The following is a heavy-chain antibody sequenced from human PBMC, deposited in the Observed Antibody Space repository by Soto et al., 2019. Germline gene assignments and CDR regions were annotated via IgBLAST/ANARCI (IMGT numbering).Heavy chain of an antibody. Sequence: EVQLLESGGGLVQPGGSLRLSCVASGFTFSSYAMSWVRQAPGKGLEWVSLITGTGGNTLYADSVKGRFTISRDNSKNTLYLHVNSLRADDTAIYYCAKDEDVVGTITDYWGQGTLVTVSS. D-gene: IGHD5-12*01. J-gene: IGHJ4*02. CDR3: AKDEDVVGTITDY. V-gene: IGHV3-23*01. CDR1: GFTFSSYA. CDR2: ITGTGGNT.